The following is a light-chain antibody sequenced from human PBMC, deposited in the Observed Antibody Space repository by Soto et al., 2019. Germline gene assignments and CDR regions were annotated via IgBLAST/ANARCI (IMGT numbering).Light chain of an antibody. CDR1: QLFSSN. J-gene: IGKJ5*01. Sequence: VFTQSPATLSVSPGESVPLSCRASQLFSSNLAWYQHKPGQAPRLLIYGVSTRDTGVPDRFSGSASGTELTITISSLQSEDGEVDDGQQYKNWPRTFGQGTRLEI. CDR2: GVS. V-gene: IGKV3-15*01. CDR3: QQYKNWPRT.